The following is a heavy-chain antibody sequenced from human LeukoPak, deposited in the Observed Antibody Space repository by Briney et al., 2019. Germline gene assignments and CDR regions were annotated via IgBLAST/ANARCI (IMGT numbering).Heavy chain of an antibody. CDR1: GGSISSYY. D-gene: IGHD3-22*01. J-gene: IGHJ3*02. Sequence: SETLSLTCTVSGGSISSYYWSWIRQPPGKGLEWIGYIYYSGSTNYNPSLKSRVTMSVDTSKNQFSLKLSSVTAADTAVYYCARVPYYYDSSGYYDAFDIWGQGTMVTVSS. CDR3: ARVPYYYDSSGYYDAFDI. V-gene: IGHV4-59*12. CDR2: IYYSGST.